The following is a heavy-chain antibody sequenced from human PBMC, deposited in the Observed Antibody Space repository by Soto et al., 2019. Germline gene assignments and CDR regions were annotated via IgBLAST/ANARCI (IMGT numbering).Heavy chain of an antibody. CDR3: ARGGVSTRTFDY. CDR2: IYPSDSDT. D-gene: IGHD3-3*01. V-gene: IGHV5-51*01. Sequence: PGESLKISCKGSGYNFAGYWIAWERQMPGKGLELMGIIYPSDSDTRYRPSFQDQVTISADKSISSAYLQWSSLRASDTAMYCCARGGVSTRTFDYWGQGTPVTVAS. J-gene: IGHJ4*02. CDR1: GYNFAGYW.